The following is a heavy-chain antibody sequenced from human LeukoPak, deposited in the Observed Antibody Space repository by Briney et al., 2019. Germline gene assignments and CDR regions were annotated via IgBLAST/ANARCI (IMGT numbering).Heavy chain of an antibody. CDR2: FGSSGSNT. CDR3: ARVGWYCSGGSCTSSVSYYYYGMDV. Sequence: PGGSLTLSCAASGFIFSNYGVSWVRQAPGEGLEWVSAFGSSGSNTYYADSVKGRFTISRDNSKNTLYLQMNSLRAEDTAVYYCARVGWYCSGGSCTSSVSYYYYGMDVWGQGTTVTVSS. V-gene: IGHV3-23*01. D-gene: IGHD2-15*01. CDR1: GFIFSNYG. J-gene: IGHJ6*02.